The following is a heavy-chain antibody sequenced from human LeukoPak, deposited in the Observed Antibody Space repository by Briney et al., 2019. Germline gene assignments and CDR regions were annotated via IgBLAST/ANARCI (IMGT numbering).Heavy chain of an antibody. D-gene: IGHD1-26*01. V-gene: IGHV3-23*01. CDR1: GFTFTSYS. CDR3: AKGGKWDVTPFDY. CDR2: TSGGGGST. J-gene: IGHJ4*02. Sequence: GGSLRLSCAASGFTFTSYSMNWVRQAPGKGLEWVSTTSGGGGSTYNADSVKGRFTISRDNSKNTLYLQVNSLRAEDTAVYYCAKGGKWDVTPFDYWGQGTLVAVSS.